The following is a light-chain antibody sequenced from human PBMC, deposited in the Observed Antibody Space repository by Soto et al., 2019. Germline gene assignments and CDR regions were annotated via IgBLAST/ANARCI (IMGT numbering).Light chain of an antibody. CDR3: NSYTGSSTYV. J-gene: IGLJ1*01. V-gene: IGLV2-18*02. CDR1: SSDVGSYNR. Sequence: PSVSGSPGQSVAISCTGTSSDVGSYNRVSWYQQPPGAAPELMIYEVSNRPSGVPDRFSGSKSGNTASLTISGLQAEDEADYYCNSYTGSSTYVFGTGTKVTV. CDR2: EVS.